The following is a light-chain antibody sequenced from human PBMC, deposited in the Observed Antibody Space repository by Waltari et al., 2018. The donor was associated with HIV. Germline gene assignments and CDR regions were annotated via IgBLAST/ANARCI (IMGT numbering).Light chain of an antibody. Sequence: QSALTQPPSVSGSPGQSVSISCSGTTSDVGFYDYVSWYQQYPGKAPKLILFEVNQRPSGVPERFSGSKSGNTASLTISGLQTEDEADYFCCAYAAGHVSYVFGNGTAVAVL. V-gene: IGLV2-11*01. CDR1: TSDVGFYDY. J-gene: IGLJ1*01. CDR2: EVN. CDR3: CAYAAGHVSYV.